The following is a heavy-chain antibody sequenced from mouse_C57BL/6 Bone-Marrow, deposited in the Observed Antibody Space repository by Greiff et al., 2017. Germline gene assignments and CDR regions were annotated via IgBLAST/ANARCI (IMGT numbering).Heavy chain of an antibody. J-gene: IGHJ1*03. CDR2: IDPSDSYT. D-gene: IGHD1-1*02. Sequence: QVHVKQPGAELVMPGASVKLSCKASGYTFTSYWMHWVKQRPGQGLEWIGEIDPSDSYTNYNQKFKGKSTLTVDKSSSTAYMQLCSLTSEDSAVYYCARNRRWYDDWGTGTTVTVSS. CDR1: GYTFTSYW. V-gene: IGHV1-69*01. CDR3: ARNRRWYDD.